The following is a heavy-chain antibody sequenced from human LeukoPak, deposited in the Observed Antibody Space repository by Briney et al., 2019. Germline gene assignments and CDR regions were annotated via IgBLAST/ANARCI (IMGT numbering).Heavy chain of an antibody. CDR3: AKVGYCSGSGCCYDH. CDR2: ITASDGNT. V-gene: IGHV3-23*01. Sequence: GGSLRVSCAASGFTFSSYAMSWVRQAPGEGLEWVSAITASDGNTYYADSVKGRFTISRDNSKNTLFLQMNSLRGEDTAVYYCAKVGYCSGSGCCYDHWGQGTLVTVSS. CDR1: GFTFSSYA. J-gene: IGHJ4*02. D-gene: IGHD2-15*01.